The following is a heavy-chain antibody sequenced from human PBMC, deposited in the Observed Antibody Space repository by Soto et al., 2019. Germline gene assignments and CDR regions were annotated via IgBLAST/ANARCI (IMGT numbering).Heavy chain of an antibody. V-gene: IGHV3-30*18. CDR2: ISYDGSNK. CDR1: GFTFSSYG. D-gene: IGHD3-10*01. Sequence: QVQLVESGGGVVQPGRSLRLSCAASGFTFSSYGMHWVRQAPGKGLEWVAVISYDGSNKYYADSVKGRFTISRDNSKNRLYLQMNSLRAEDTAVYYCAKDGYYGSGSYYKQNYFDYWGQGTLVTVSS. J-gene: IGHJ4*02. CDR3: AKDGYYGSGSYYKQNYFDY.